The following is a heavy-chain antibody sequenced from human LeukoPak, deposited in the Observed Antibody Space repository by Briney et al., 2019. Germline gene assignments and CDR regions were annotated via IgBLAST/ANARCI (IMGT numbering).Heavy chain of an antibody. CDR2: IIPIFGTA. CDR3: ARGDVHSSSSWFDP. V-gene: IGHV1-69*13. CDR1: GGTFSSYA. J-gene: IGHJ5*02. Sequence: ASVKVSCKASGGTFSSYAISWVRQAPGQGLEWMGGIIPIFGTANYAQKFQGRVTITADESTSTAYMELSSLRSEDTAVYYCARGDVHSSSSWFDPWGQGTLVTVSS. D-gene: IGHD6-13*01.